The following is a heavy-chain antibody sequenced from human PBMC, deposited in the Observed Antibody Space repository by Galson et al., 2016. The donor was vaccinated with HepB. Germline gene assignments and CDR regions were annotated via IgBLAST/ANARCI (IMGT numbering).Heavy chain of an antibody. CDR1: GFIFSTYA. CDR2: ISGSGDST. Sequence: SLRLSCAASGFIFSTYAMSWVRQAPGKGLEWVSAISGSGDSTYYADSVKGRFTISRDNSKNTLYLQMNSLRGVDTAVYYCAKGRADLTDYYYYGMDVWGHGTTVTVSS. V-gene: IGHV3-23*01. CDR3: AKGRADLTDYYYYGMDV. J-gene: IGHJ6*02. D-gene: IGHD4/OR15-4a*01.